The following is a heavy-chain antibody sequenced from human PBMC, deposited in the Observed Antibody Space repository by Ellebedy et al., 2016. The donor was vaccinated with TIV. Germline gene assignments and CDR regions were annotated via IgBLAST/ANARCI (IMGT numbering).Heavy chain of an antibody. D-gene: IGHD3-10*01. CDR3: ARSSGSYEYYYYGMDV. CDR1: GGTFSSYA. Sequence: ASVKVSCKASGGTFSSYAISWVRQAPGQGLEWMGWINPNSGGTNYAQKFQGRVTMTRDTSISTAYMELSRLRSDDTAVYYCARSSGSYEYYYYGMDVWGQGTTVTVSS. J-gene: IGHJ6*02. CDR2: INPNSGGT. V-gene: IGHV1-2*02.